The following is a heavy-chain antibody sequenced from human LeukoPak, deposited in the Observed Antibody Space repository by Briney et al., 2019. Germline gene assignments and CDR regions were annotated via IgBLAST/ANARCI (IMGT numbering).Heavy chain of an antibody. CDR1: GYTFTAYY. V-gene: IGHV1-2*02. CDR2: INPNTGGT. Sequence: ASVKVSCKASGYTFTAYYMHWVRQAPGQGLEWMGWINPNTGGTDYAQRFQGRVTMTRDTSISTAYMELSRLRSDDTAVYYCARCPTTVKSGDYYYYYYMDVWGKGTTVTVSS. CDR3: ARCPTTVKSGDYYYYYYMDV. J-gene: IGHJ6*03. D-gene: IGHD4-17*01.